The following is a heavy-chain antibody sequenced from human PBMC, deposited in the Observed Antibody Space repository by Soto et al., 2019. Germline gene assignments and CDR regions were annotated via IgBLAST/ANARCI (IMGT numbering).Heavy chain of an antibody. CDR2: ISWNSGSI. Sequence: GGSLRLSCAASGFTFDDYAMHWVRQAPGKGLEWVSGISWNSGSIGYADSVKGRFAISRDNAKNSLYLQMNSLRAEDTALYYCAKAGWGNYYYGMDVWGQGTTVTVSS. CDR1: GFTFDDYA. CDR3: AKAGWGNYYYGMDV. V-gene: IGHV3-9*01. D-gene: IGHD6-19*01. J-gene: IGHJ6*02.